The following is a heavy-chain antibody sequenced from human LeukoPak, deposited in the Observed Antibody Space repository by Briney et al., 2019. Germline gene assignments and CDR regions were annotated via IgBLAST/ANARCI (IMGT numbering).Heavy chain of an antibody. V-gene: IGHV4-39*01. D-gene: IGHD3-22*01. CDR3: ARLNYDSGGYYGVPNWFDP. CDR1: GGSISSTNYY. J-gene: IGHJ5*02. CDR2: FYYSGST. Sequence: PSETLSLTCTVSGGSISSTNYYWGCIRQPPGKGLEWIGSFYYSGSTYYNPSLKSRVTISVDRSMNQFYLRTSSVTAADTAVYYCARLNYDSGGYYGVPNWFDPWGPGTLVTVSS.